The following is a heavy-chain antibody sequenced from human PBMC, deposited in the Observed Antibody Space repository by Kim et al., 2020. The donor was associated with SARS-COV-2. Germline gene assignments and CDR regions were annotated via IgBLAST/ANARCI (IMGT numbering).Heavy chain of an antibody. CDR1: GFTFSNAW. J-gene: IGHJ6*02. Sequence: GGSLRLSCAASGFTFSNAWLSWVRQAPGKGLEWVGRIKSNTDGGTTDYAALVKGRFTISRDDSKNTLYLQMNSLKTEDTAVFYCTTAPPRRRALITMFRGDPLYYANGMDVWGQGTTVTVSS. CDR2: IKSNTDGGTT. CDR3: TTAPPRRRALITMFRGDPLYYANGMDV. V-gene: IGHV3-15*01. D-gene: IGHD3-10*01.